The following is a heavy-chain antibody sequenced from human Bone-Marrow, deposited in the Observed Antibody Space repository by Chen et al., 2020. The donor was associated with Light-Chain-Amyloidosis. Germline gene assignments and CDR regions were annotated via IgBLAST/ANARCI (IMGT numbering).Heavy chain of an antibody. J-gene: IGHJ6*02. CDR2: FDPEDGET. V-gene: IGHV1-24*01. D-gene: IGHD6-13*01. CDR1: GYTLTELS. CDR3: ATSSYSSSWPNYYYYYGMDV. Sequence: QVQLVQSGAEVKKPGASVKVSCKVSGYTLTELSMPRVRQAPGKGLEWMGGFDPEDGETIYAQKFQGRVTMTEDTSTDTAYMELSSLRSEDTAVYYCATSSYSSSWPNYYYYYGMDVWGQGTTVTVSS.